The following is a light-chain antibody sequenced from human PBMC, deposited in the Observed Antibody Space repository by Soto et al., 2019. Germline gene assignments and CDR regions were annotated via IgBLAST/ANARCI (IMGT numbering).Light chain of an antibody. CDR3: QQYSTYPWT. CDR1: QSISRW. J-gene: IGKJ1*01. Sequence: DIQMTQSPSTLSAFVGATVIITCRASQSISRWLAWSQQKPGKAPKLMIFDASSLESGVPSRFSGSGSGTECTLTISSLQPDDFATYYCQQYSTYPWTLGQGTKVDIK. V-gene: IGKV1-5*01. CDR2: DAS.